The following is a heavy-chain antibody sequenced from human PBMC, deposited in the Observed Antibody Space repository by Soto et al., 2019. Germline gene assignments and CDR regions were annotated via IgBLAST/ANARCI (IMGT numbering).Heavy chain of an antibody. V-gene: IGHV4-30-2*01. CDR2: IYHSGST. Sequence: QLQLQESGSGLVKPSQTLSLTCAVSGGSISSGGYSWSWIRQPPGKGLEWLGYIYHSGSTYYNPSTXRXXAIAVDRSKNQFSLTLSSVAAADTEVCYCARVARLWGQATLVDVSS. J-gene: IGHJ4*02. CDR1: GGSISSGGYS. D-gene: IGHD6-25*01. CDR3: ARVARL.